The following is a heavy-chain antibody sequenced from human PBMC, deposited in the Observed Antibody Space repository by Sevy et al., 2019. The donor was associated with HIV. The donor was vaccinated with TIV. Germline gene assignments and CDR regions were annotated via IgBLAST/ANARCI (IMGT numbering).Heavy chain of an antibody. D-gene: IGHD3-10*01. CDR3: AGGGGGGSGRYAFDI. CDR2: ISYDGTNK. V-gene: IGHV3-30-3*01. J-gene: IGHJ3*02. CDR1: GFTFSSYA. Sequence: GGSLRLSCAASGFTFSSYAMHWLRQAPGKGLEWVALISYDGTNKYYADSVKGRFTISRDNSKNTLYLQMNSLRAEDTAVYYCAGGGGGGSGRYAFDIWGQRTMVTVSS.